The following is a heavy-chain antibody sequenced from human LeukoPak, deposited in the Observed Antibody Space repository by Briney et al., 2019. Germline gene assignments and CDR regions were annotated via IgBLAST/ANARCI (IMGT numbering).Heavy chain of an antibody. J-gene: IGHJ3*02. CDR1: GGSISSYY. CDR2: IYYSGST. D-gene: IGHD4-23*01. CDR3: ARDRPGGVLNFDVFDI. V-gene: IGHV4-59*01. Sequence: PSETLSFTCTVSGGSISSYYWSWIRQPPGKGLEWIGYIYYSGSTTYNPSLKSRVTISVDTSKNQFSLKLSSVTTADTAVYYCARDRPGGVLNFDVFDIWGQGTMVTVSS.